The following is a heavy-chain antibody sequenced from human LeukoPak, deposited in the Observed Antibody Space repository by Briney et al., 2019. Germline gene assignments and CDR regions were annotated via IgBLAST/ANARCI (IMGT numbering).Heavy chain of an antibody. CDR2: ISAYNGNT. CDR1: GYTFTSYG. CDR3: ARDTPASPFDI. V-gene: IGHV1-18*01. Sequence: GASVKVSCKASGYTFTSYGITWVRQAPGQGLEWMGWISAYNGNTDYAQKLQGRVTMTTDTSTTTAYMELRSLRSDDTAVYYCARDTPASPFDIWGQGTMVTVSS. J-gene: IGHJ3*02.